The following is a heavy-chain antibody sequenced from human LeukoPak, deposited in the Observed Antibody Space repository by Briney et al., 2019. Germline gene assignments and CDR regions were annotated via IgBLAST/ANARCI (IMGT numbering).Heavy chain of an antibody. V-gene: IGHV4-30-4*08. CDR1: GGSISSGDYY. J-gene: IGHJ4*02. Sequence: PSQTLSLTCTVSGGSISSGDYYWSWIRQPPGKGLERIGYIYYSGSTYYNPSLKSRVTISVDTSKNQFSLKLSSVTAADTAVYYCARERIAAAGTISPPLTVPFSSDWGRGTLVTVSS. CDR2: IYYSGST. CDR3: ARERIAAAGTISPPLTVPFSSD. D-gene: IGHD6-13*01.